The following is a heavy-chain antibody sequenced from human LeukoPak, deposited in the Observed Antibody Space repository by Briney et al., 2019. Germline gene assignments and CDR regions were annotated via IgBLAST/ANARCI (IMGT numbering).Heavy chain of an antibody. CDR1: GFTFDDYG. V-gene: IGHV3-20*04. CDR2: INWNGGST. CDR3: ARARELLWCGELSYYFDY. Sequence: RPGGSLRLSCAASGFTFDDYGMSWVRQAPGKGLEWVSGINWNGGSTGYADSEKGRFTISRDNAKNSLYLQMNSLRAEDTALYYCARARELLWCGELSYYFDYWGQGTLVTVSS. D-gene: IGHD3-10*01. J-gene: IGHJ4*02.